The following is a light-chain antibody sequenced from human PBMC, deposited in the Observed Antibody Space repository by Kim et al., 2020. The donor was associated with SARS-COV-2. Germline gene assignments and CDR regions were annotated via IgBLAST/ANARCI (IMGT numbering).Light chain of an antibody. J-gene: IGKJ2*01. CDR3: QQYDAYSYT. CDR1: HSINKL. CDR2: DAS. V-gene: IGKV1-5*01. Sequence: SASVGDRVPIPCRASHSINKLWAWYQQKPGKSPTRLISDASSLECGVPAGFSGSGSETDFSLTLASLQPDDFATYYCQQYDAYSYTFGQGTKLDI.